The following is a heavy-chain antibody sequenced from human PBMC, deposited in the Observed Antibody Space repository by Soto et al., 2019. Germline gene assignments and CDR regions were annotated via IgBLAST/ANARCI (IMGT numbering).Heavy chain of an antibody. V-gene: IGHV3-23*01. CDR3: AKRVVSGEVVADY. Sequence: GGSLRLSCAASGFTFSSYAMSCVRQAPGKGLEWVSAISGSGGSTYYADSVKGRFTISRDNSKNTLYLQMSSLRAEDTAVYYCAKRVVSGEVVADYWGQGTLVTVSS. J-gene: IGHJ4*02. CDR1: GFTFSSYA. CDR2: ISGSGGST. D-gene: IGHD2-2*01.